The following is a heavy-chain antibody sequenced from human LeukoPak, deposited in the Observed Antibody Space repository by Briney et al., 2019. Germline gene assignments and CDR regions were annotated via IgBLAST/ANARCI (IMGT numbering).Heavy chain of an antibody. CDR1: GGSISSYY. CDR2: IYYSGST. Sequence: SETLSLTCTVSGGSISSYYWSWIRQPPGKGPAWIGYIYYSGSTNYNPSLKSRVTISVDTSKNQFSLQLNSVTPEDTAVYYCARGGHLQASGYSGYDWGGYYYYGMDVWGQGTTVTVSS. J-gene: IGHJ6*02. D-gene: IGHD5-12*01. CDR3: ARGGHLQASGYSGYDWGGYYYYGMDV. V-gene: IGHV4-59*12.